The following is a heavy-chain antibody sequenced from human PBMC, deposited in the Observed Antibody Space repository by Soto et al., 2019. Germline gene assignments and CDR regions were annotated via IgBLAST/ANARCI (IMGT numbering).Heavy chain of an antibody. CDR3: VRLVGNSWLDL. Sequence: PSQTLSLTWAISGDSVSSNRITWNCIRQSPSRGIEWLGRAYYRSKWYYDYPEYVTRRITVDQDTHKTQFYTHLKSVNTEDTAVYYCVRLVGNSWLDLWGQGTLVTVSS. CDR1: GDSVSSNRIT. CDR2: AYYRSKWYY. J-gene: IGHJ5*02. D-gene: IGHD2-2*01. V-gene: IGHV6-1*01.